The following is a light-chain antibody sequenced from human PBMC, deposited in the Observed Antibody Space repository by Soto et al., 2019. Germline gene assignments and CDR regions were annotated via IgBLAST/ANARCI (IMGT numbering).Light chain of an antibody. V-gene: IGLV4-69*01. CDR1: SGHSNYA. CDR3: QTWGSGIVV. Sequence: QLVPTQSPSASASLGASGKLTCTLSSGHSNYAIAWHQQQSEKGPRYLMKLNSDGSHSKGDGIPDRFSGSSSGAERYLTISSLRSEDEADYYCQTWGSGIVVFGGGTKLTVL. J-gene: IGLJ2*01. CDR2: LNSDGSH.